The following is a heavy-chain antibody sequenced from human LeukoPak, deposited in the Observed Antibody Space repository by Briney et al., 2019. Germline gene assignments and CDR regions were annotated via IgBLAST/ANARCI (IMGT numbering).Heavy chain of an antibody. J-gene: IGHJ4*02. V-gene: IGHV3-48*03. CDR2: ISSSGSTI. Sequence: GGSLRLSYVVSGFTFSSYELNWVRQAPGKGLEWVSYISSSGSTIYYADSVKGRFTISRDNSKNSLYLQMNSLRAEDTAVYYCAGGDTAMAHYWGQGTLVTVSS. D-gene: IGHD5-18*01. CDR1: GFTFSSYE. CDR3: AGGDTAMAHY.